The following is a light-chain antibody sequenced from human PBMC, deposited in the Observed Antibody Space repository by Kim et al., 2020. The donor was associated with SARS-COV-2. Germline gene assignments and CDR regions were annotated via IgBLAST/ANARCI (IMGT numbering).Light chain of an antibody. Sequence: EIVLTQSPATLSLSPGERATLSCRASQSVGSSLAWYQQKPGQAPRLLIYDASNRATGIPARFSGSGSGTDFTLTISSLEPEDFAVYYCQHRSILPPCNFGQGTKLEI. CDR1: QSVGSS. J-gene: IGKJ2*02. CDR3: QHRSILPPCN. V-gene: IGKV3-11*01. CDR2: DAS.